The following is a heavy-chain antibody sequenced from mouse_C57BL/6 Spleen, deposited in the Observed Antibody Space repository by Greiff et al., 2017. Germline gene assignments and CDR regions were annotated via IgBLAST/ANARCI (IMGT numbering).Heavy chain of an antibody. Sequence: EVQLVESGGGLVKPGGSLKLSCAASGFTFSDYGMHWVRQAPEKGLEWVAYISSGSSTIYYADTVKGRFTISRDNAKNTLFLQMTSLRSEDTAMYYCARDWAVYAMDYWGKGTSVTVSS. D-gene: IGHD4-1*01. V-gene: IGHV5-17*01. J-gene: IGHJ4*01. CDR3: ARDWAVYAMDY. CDR1: GFTFSDYG. CDR2: ISSGSSTI.